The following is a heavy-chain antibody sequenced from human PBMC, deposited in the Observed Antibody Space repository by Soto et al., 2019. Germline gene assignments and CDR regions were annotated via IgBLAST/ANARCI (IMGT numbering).Heavy chain of an antibody. J-gene: IGHJ4*02. V-gene: IGHV4-59*01. Sequence: QVQLQESGPGLVKPSETLSLTCTVSGGSISSYYWSWIRQPPGKGLEWIGYIYYSGSTNYNPSLKCRATISVDTSETQCSLRLSSVTAADTAVDYCASITNFSSWSHFDSWGQGTLVTVSS. CDR1: GGSISSYY. CDR3: ASITNFSSWSHFDS. D-gene: IGHD6-13*01. CDR2: IYYSGST.